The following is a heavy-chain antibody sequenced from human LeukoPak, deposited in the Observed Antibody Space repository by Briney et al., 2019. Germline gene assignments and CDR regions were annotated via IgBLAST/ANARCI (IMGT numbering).Heavy chain of an antibody. V-gene: IGHV1-2*02. CDR2: INPNSGGT. J-gene: IGHJ4*02. D-gene: IGHD3-22*01. CDR3: ARVGYYYDSEEDY. CDR1: GYTFTGYY. Sequence: ASVKVSCKASGYTFTGYYMHWVRQAPGQGLEWMGWINPNSGGTNYAQKFQGRVTMTRDTSTSTAYMELSRLRSDDTAVYYCARVGYYYDSEEDYWGQGTLVTVSS.